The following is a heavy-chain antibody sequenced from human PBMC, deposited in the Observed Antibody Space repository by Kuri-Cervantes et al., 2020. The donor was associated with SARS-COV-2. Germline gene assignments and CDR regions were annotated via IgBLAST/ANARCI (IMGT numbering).Heavy chain of an antibody. CDR3: ARGYCSSTSCPPYYYYGMDV. D-gene: IGHD2-2*01. V-gene: IGHV3-48*03. J-gene: IGHJ6*02. CDR2: ISSTGDTI. Sequence: GESLKISCAASGFTFSSYEMNWVRQTPGKGLEWVSYISSTGDTIYYADSVKGRFTISRDNAKNSLYLQMNSLRDEDTAVYYCARGYCSSTSCPPYYYYGMDVWGQGTTGTVSS. CDR1: GFTFSSYE.